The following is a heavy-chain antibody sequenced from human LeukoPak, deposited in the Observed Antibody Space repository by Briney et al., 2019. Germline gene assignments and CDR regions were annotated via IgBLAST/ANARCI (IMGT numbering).Heavy chain of an antibody. D-gene: IGHD1-26*01. V-gene: IGHV4-34*01. CDR1: GCTFSGYY. CDR2: INHSGST. CDR3: ARGGSPLGVTNDH. Sequence: SETPSLTCAVSGCTFSGYYWSWIRQPPGKGLEWIGEINHSGSTNYNPSLKSRVTISVDTSKNQFSLQLSSVTAADTAVYYWARGGSPLGVTNDHWGQGTLGTV. J-gene: IGHJ4*01.